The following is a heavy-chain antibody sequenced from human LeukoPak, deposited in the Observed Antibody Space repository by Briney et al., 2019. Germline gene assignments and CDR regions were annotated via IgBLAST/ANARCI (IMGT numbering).Heavy chain of an antibody. J-gene: IGHJ4*02. CDR3: ARGSPSYDSSGYFDY. CDR2: MNPNSINT. V-gene: IGHV1-8*01. Sequence: ASVKVSCKASGYTFTSYDINWVRQATGHGLEWMGWMNPNSINTGYAQKFQGRVTMTRNTSISTAYMELSSLRSEDTAVYYCARGSPSYDSSGYFDYWGQGTLVTVSS. CDR1: GYTFTSYD. D-gene: IGHD3-22*01.